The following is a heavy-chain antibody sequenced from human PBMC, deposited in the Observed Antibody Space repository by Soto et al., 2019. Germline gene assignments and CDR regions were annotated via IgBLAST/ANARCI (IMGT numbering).Heavy chain of an antibody. J-gene: IGHJ6*02. CDR2: IYYSGST. CDR3: ARDYCTNGVCYYYYGMDV. CDR1: GGSISSGDYY. V-gene: IGHV4-30-4*01. D-gene: IGHD2-8*01. Sequence: TLSLTCTVSGGSISSGDYYWSWIRQPPGKGLEWIGYIYYSGSTYYNPSLKSRVTISVDTSKNQFSLKPSSVTAADTAVYYCARDYCTNGVCYYYYGMDVWGQGTTVTVSS.